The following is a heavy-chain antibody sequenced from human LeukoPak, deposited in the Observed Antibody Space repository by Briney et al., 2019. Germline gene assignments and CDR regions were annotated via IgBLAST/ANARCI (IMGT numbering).Heavy chain of an antibody. V-gene: IGHV4-34*01. CDR2: INHSGST. Sequence: SETLSLTCAVYGGSFSGYYWSWIRQPPGKGLEWIGEINHSGSTNYNPSLKSRVTISVDTSKNQFSLKLSSVTAADTAVYYCAREISSGWYQYYFDYWGQGTLVTVSS. CDR3: AREISSGWYQYYFDY. D-gene: IGHD6-19*01. CDR1: GGSFSGYY. J-gene: IGHJ4*02.